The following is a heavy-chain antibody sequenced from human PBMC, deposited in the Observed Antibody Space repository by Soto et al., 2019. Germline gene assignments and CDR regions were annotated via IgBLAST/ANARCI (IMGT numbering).Heavy chain of an antibody. V-gene: IGHV3-23*01. CDR2: ISGSGGST. D-gene: IGHD3-22*01. CDR1: GFTFSSYA. CDR3: AKHPTSTYYDSTPFDY. J-gene: IGHJ4*02. Sequence: GSLRLSCAASGFTFSSYAMSWVRQAPGKGLEWVSAISGSGGSTYYADSVKGRFTISRDNSKNTLYLQMNSLRAEDTAVYYCAKHPTSTYYDSTPFDYWGQGTLVTVSS.